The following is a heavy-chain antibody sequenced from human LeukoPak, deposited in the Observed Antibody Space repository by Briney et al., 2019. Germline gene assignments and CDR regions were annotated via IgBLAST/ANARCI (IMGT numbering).Heavy chain of an antibody. D-gene: IGHD2-2*01. CDR1: GGSISSSSYY. Sequence: SETLSLTCTVSGGSISSSSYYWGWIRQPPGKGLGWFGGIYYGGSTYYNPSLKSRVTISVDTSRNQFSLKLSSVTAADTAVYYCSVGYCSSTSCYEKDWGDYFDYWGQGTLVTVSS. CDR2: IYYGGST. CDR3: SVGYCSSTSCYEKDWGDYFDY. V-gene: IGHV4-39*07. J-gene: IGHJ4*02.